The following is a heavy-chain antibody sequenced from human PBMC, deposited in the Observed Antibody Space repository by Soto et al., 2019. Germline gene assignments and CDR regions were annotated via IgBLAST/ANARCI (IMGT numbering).Heavy chain of an antibody. J-gene: IGHJ4*02. V-gene: IGHV3-53*01. D-gene: IGHD6-13*01. CDR2: IYSGGST. Sequence: PGGSLRLSCAVSGFTVSSNYMSWVRQAPGKGLEWVSVIYSGGSTDYADSVKGRFTISRDNSKNTLYLQMNSLRAEDTAVYYCARSQLAFEYWGQGTLVTVSS. CDR1: GFTVSSNY. CDR3: ARSQLAFEY.